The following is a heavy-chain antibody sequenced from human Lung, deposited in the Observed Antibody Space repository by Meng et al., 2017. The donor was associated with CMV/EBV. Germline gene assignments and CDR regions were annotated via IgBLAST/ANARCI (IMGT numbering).Heavy chain of an antibody. CDR3: ASKPDYYGSGSYYYYGMDV. Sequence: LXCTVSGGSISSGGYYWSWIRQHPGKGLEWIGYIYYSGSTYYNPSLKSRVTISVDTSKNQFSPKLSSVTAADTAVYYCASKPDYYGSGSYYYYGMDVXGQGXTVTVSS. CDR1: GGSISSGGYY. CDR2: IYYSGST. D-gene: IGHD3-10*01. V-gene: IGHV4-31*03. J-gene: IGHJ6*02.